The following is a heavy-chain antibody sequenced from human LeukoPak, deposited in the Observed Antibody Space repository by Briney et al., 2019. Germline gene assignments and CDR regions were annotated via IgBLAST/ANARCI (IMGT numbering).Heavy chain of an antibody. V-gene: IGHV3-48*01. CDR2: ISSSSSTI. D-gene: IGHD3-22*01. J-gene: IGHJ5*02. Sequence: GGSLRLSCAASGFTFSSYSMNWVRQAPGKGLEWVSYISSSSSTIYYADSVKGQFTISRDNAKNSLYLQMNSLRAEDTAVYYCARERNNYYDSSGAGFDPWGQGTLVTVSS. CDR3: ARERNNYYDSSGAGFDP. CDR1: GFTFSSYS.